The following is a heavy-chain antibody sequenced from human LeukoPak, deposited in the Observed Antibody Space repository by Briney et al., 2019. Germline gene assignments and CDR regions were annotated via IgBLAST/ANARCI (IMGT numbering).Heavy chain of an antibody. D-gene: IGHD4-11*01. CDR3: TREDRSNYNY. CDR1: GFPFSSYW. J-gene: IGHJ4*02. CDR2: IKQDGGET. V-gene: IGHV3-7*01. Sequence: GGSLRLSCAASGFPFSSYWMAWVRQAPGKGLEWVASIKQDGGETFYVDSVKGRFTISRDNAKNSLYVQMNSLRAEDTAVYYCTREDRSNYNYWGQGTLVTVSS.